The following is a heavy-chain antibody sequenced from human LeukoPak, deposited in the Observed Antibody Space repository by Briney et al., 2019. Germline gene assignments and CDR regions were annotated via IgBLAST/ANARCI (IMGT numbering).Heavy chain of an antibody. CDR1: GYTFTSYD. J-gene: IGHJ6*02. Sequence: ASVKVSCKASGYTFTSYDINWVRQATGQGLEWMGIINPRGGSTIYAQKFQGRVIMTRDTSTSTIYMELSSLRSEDTAVYYCARDDGTRHYGMDVWGQGTTVTVSS. CDR2: INPRGGST. V-gene: IGHV1-46*01. CDR3: ARDDGTRHYGMDV.